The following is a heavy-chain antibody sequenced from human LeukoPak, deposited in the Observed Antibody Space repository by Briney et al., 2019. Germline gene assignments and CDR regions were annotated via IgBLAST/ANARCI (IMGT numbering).Heavy chain of an antibody. CDR3: ARVPGDY. CDR2: ISSSSNYI. J-gene: IGHJ4*02. D-gene: IGHD1-14*01. Sequence: GGSLRLSCAASGFIFSNSAMNWVRQAPGKGLEWVSSISSSSNYIYYADAVKGRFTISRDNAKNSLYLQMNSLRAEDTAVYYCARVPGDYWGQGTLVTVSS. V-gene: IGHV3-21*01. CDR1: GFIFSNSA.